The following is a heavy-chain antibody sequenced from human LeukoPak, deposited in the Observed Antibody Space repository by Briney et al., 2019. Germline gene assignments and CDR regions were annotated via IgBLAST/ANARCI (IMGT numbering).Heavy chain of an antibody. CDR3: ARDAPDKQPVVVAAIGLGY. V-gene: IGHV3-15*01. D-gene: IGHD2-15*01. J-gene: IGHJ4*02. CDR2: IKSKVAGGTT. CDR1: GFTFSNAW. Sequence: GGSLRLSCAASGFTFSNAWMTWVREAPGKGLEWVGRIKSKVAGGTTDYAAPVKGRFTISRDNAKNSLYLQMNSLRDEDTAVYYCARDAPDKQPVVVAAIGLGYWGQGTLVTVSS.